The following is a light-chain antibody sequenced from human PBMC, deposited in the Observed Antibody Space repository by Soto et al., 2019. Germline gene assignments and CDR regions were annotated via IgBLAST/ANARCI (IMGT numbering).Light chain of an antibody. CDR3: QQYSIDPIT. V-gene: IGKV1-5*03. CDR2: KAS. Sequence: DIQMTQSPSTLSVSVGDRVTITCRASQSISSWLAWYQQKPGKAPKSLIYKASSLESGVPSRFSGSGSGTEFTRTISSLQPVDFATYDCQQYSIDPITFGQGTRLEIK. CDR1: QSISSW. J-gene: IGKJ5*01.